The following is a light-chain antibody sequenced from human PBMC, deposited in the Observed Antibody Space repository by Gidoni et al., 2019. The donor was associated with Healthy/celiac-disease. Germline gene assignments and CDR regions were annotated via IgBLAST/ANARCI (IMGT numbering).Light chain of an antibody. Sequence: GERATLSCRASQSVSSNLAWYQQTPGQAPRLLIYGASTRATGIPARFSGSGSGTEFTLTISSLQSEDFAVYYCQQYNNWPPLTFGGGTKVEIK. CDR2: GAS. V-gene: IGKV3-15*01. CDR3: QQYNNWPPLT. J-gene: IGKJ4*01. CDR1: QSVSSN.